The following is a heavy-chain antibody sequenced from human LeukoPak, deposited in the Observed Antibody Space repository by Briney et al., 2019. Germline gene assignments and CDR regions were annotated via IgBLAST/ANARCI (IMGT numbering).Heavy chain of an antibody. V-gene: IGHV1-3*01. CDR2: INAGNGNT. CDR3: ARETGGIAAAGFDY. D-gene: IGHD6-13*01. J-gene: IGHJ4*02. CDR1: GYTFTSYA. Sequence: ASVKVSCKASGYTFTSYAMHWVRQAPGQRLEWMGWINAGNGNTKYSQKFQGRVTITRDTSASTAYMELSSLRSEDTAVYYCARETGGIAAAGFDYWGQGTLVTVSS.